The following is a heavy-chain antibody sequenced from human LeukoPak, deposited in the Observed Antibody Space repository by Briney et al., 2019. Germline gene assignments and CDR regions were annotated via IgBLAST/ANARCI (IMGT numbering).Heavy chain of an antibody. CDR2: INPNSGGT. D-gene: IGHD1-14*01. CDR1: GYTFTSYG. Sequence: ASVKVSCKASGYTFTSYGISWVRQAPGQGLEWMGWINPNSGGTNYAQKFQGRVTMTRDTSISTAYMELSRLRSDDTAVYYCARSNTGDYWGQGTLVTVSS. V-gene: IGHV1-2*02. J-gene: IGHJ4*02. CDR3: ARSNTGDY.